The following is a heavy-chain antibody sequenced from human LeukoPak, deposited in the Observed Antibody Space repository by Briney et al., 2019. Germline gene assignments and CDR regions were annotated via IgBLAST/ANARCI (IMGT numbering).Heavy chain of an antibody. D-gene: IGHD6-19*01. CDR3: AKDTPIIAVAVVLDY. CDR2: ISSSSSTI. CDR1: GFTFSSYS. J-gene: IGHJ4*02. Sequence: GGSLRLSCAASGFTFSSYSMNWVRQAPGKGLEWVSYISSSSSTIYYADSVKGRFTISRDNSKNTLYLQMNSLRAEDTAVYYCAKDTPIIAVAVVLDYWGQGTLVTVSS. V-gene: IGHV3-48*01.